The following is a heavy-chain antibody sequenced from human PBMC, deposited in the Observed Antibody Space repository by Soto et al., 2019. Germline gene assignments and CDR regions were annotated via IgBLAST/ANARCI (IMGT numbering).Heavy chain of an antibody. CDR3: ARDQGCSSTSCYAGAYYYYMDV. J-gene: IGHJ6*03. D-gene: IGHD2-2*01. CDR2: IYYSGST. Sequence: SETLSLTCTVSGGSISSSSYYWSWIRQPPGKGLEWIGYIYYSGSTNYNPSLKSRVTISVDTSKNQFSLKLSSVTAADTAVYYCARDQGCSSTSCYAGAYYYYMDVWGKGTTVTSP. CDR1: GGSISSSSYY. V-gene: IGHV4-61*01.